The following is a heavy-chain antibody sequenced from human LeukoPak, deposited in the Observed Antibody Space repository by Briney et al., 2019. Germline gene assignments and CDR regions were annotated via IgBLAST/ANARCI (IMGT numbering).Heavy chain of an antibody. CDR1: GFTFSSYS. Sequence: GGSLRLSCAASGFTFSSYSMNWVRQAPGKGLDWVSYISSSSSTIYYADSVKGRFTISRDNAKNSLYLQMNSLRAEDQAVYYCASDLRDYGATRFDYWGQGPLVTVSS. D-gene: IGHD4/OR15-4a*01. CDR3: ASDLRDYGATRFDY. V-gene: IGHV3-48*01. CDR2: ISSSSSTI. J-gene: IGHJ4*02.